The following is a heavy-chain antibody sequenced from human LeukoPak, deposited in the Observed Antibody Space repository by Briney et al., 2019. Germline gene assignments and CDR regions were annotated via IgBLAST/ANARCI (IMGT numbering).Heavy chain of an antibody. Sequence: ASVNVSCKASVYTFTDYYMHWMGQAPGQGVAWMAWINPNSCATNYAPKFQGSVTVTTDTSITTAYMELSRLTSDDTAVYYCARDFGRYSGYDFDFWGQGTLVTVSS. D-gene: IGHD5-12*01. J-gene: IGHJ4*02. CDR2: INPNSCAT. CDR1: VYTFTDYY. CDR3: ARDFGRYSGYDFDF. V-gene: IGHV1-2*02.